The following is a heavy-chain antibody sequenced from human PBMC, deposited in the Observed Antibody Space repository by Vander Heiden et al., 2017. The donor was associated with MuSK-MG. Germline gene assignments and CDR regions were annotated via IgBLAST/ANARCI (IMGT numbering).Heavy chain of an antibody. CDR1: GFTFSGFA. J-gene: IGHJ4*02. CDR3: AKRYGSNWGHFDA. D-gene: IGHD6-13*01. Sequence: EVQLLESGGGLVQPGGSLRRPCAASGFTFSGFAMSWVRQAPGKGLELVSAITDSGSNTHYPESVKGRFTISRDNSKATLYLQMDSLRDEDTAMYYCAKRYGSNWGHFDAWGQGTLVTVSS. V-gene: IGHV3-23*01. CDR2: ITDSGSNT.